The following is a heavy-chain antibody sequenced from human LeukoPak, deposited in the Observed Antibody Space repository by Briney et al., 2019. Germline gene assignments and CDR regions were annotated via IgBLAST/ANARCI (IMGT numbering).Heavy chain of an antibody. CDR3: ARVSYGGNRNAFDI. J-gene: IGHJ3*02. V-gene: IGHV3-30*03. D-gene: IGHD4-23*01. CDR1: GFTFSSYG. Sequence: GRSLRLSCAASGFTFSSYGMHWVRQAPGKGLEWVAVISYDGSNKYYADSVKGRFTISRDNSKNTLYLQMNSLRAEYTAVYYCARVSYGGNRNAFDIWGQGTMVTVSS. CDR2: ISYDGSNK.